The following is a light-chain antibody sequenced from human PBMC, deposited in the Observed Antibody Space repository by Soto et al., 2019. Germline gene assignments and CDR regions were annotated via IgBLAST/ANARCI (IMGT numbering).Light chain of an antibody. J-gene: IGKJ1*01. CDR3: QRYKSWGT. CDR2: KAT. CDR1: QSISSW. Sequence: DIQMTQSPSTLSASVGDRVTITCRASQSISSWLAGYQQKPGQAPNLLLYKATSLESGVPSRFSGSGTGTEFTLTISSLQPDAFASYYGQRYKSWGTFGQGTKVEIK. V-gene: IGKV1-5*03.